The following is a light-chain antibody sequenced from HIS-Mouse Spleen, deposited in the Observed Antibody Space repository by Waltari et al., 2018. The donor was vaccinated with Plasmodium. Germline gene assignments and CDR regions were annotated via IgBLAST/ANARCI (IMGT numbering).Light chain of an antibody. CDR3: QQYNNWSFT. Sequence: EIVMTQSPATLSVSPGGRATLSCRASQSVSSNLAWYKQKPGQAPRLLIYGASTRATGIPARFSGSGSGTEFTLTISSLQSEDFAVYYCQQYNNWSFTFGPGTKVDIK. CDR2: GAS. V-gene: IGKV3-15*01. CDR1: QSVSSN. J-gene: IGKJ3*01.